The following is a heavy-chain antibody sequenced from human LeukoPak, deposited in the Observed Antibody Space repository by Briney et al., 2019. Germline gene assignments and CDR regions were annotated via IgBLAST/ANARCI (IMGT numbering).Heavy chain of an antibody. CDR2: IVVGSGNT. Sequence: SVKVSCKASGFTFTSSAMQWVRQARGQRLEWIGWIVVGSGNTNYAQKFQERVTITRDMSTSTAYMELSSLRSEDTAVYYCAAAPGRHRSSTSCYAGDWFDPWGQGTLVTVSS. D-gene: IGHD2-2*01. CDR3: AAAPGRHRSSTSCYAGDWFDP. J-gene: IGHJ5*02. CDR1: GFTFTSSA. V-gene: IGHV1-58*02.